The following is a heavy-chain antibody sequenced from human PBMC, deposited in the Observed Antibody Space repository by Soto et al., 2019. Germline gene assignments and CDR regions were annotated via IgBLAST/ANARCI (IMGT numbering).Heavy chain of an antibody. V-gene: IGHV3-23*01. CDR3: AKGRSGGSLDWLDP. Sequence: GGSLRLSCAASGFTFTSYVMYWVRQAPGKGLEFVSSISSSGSGTYYADSVQGRFTTSRDNSKNTLYLQMNSLTAVDTAVYYCAKGRSGGSLDWLDPWGQGTLVTVSS. CDR2: ISSSGSGT. CDR1: GFTFTSYV. J-gene: IGHJ5*02. D-gene: IGHD2-15*01.